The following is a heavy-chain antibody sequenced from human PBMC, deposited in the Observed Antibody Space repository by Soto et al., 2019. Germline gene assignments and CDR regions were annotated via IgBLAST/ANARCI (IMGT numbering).Heavy chain of an antibody. CDR3: ARVAMVRGVWTYYFDY. J-gene: IGHJ4*02. V-gene: IGHV4-31*03. CDR2: IYYSGST. CDR1: GGSISSGGYY. D-gene: IGHD3-10*01. Sequence: SETLSLTCTVSGGSISSGGYYWSWIRQHPGKGLEWIGYIYYSGSTYYNPSLKSRVTISVDTSKNQFSLKLSSVTAADTAVYYCARVAMVRGVWTYYFDYWGQGTLVTVSS.